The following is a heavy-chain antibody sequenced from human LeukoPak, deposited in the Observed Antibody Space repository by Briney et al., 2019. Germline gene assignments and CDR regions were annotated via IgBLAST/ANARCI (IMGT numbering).Heavy chain of an antibody. J-gene: IGHJ4*02. CDR1: GFTFSSYG. Sequence: GGSLRLSCAASGFTFSSYGMHWVRQAPGKGLEWVAVISYDGSNKYYADSVKGRFTISRDNSKNTLYLQMNSLRAEDTAVYYCAKEYYYDSSTDYWGQGTLVTVSS. V-gene: IGHV3-30*18. D-gene: IGHD3-22*01. CDR3: AKEYYYDSSTDY. CDR2: ISYDGSNK.